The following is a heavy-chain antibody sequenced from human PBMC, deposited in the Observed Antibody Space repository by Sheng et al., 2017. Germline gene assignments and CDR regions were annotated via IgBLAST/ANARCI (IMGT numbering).Heavy chain of an antibody. D-gene: IGHD3-3*01. J-gene: IGHJ4*02. CDR2: IYYSGST. CDR1: GGSISSSSYY. Sequence: QLQLQESGPGLVKPSETLSLTCTVSGGSISSSSYYWGWIRQPPGKGLEWIGSIYYSGSTYYNPSLKSRVTISVDTSKNQFSLKLSSVTAADTAVYYCARVSLEWLWGGNYFDYWGQGTLGPPSPQ. V-gene: IGHV4-39*07. CDR3: ARVSLEWLWGGNYFDY.